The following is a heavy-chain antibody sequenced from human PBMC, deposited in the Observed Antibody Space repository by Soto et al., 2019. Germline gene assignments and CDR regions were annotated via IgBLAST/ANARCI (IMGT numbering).Heavy chain of an antibody. D-gene: IGHD2-21*01. V-gene: IGHV3-23*01. CDR3: ASPSDGSDLN. Sequence: PGGSLRLSCAASGFTFSSYAMNWVRQAPGKGLEWVSGITGSGAGSYYADSVRGRFIISRDNSKNTLYLQMNSLRVEDTARYYCASPSDGSDLNWGQGTLVTVSS. CDR1: GFTFSSYA. J-gene: IGHJ4*02. CDR2: ITGSGAGS.